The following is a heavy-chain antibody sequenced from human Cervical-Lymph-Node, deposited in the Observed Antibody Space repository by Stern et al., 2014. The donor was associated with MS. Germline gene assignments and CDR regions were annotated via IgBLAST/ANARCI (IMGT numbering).Heavy chain of an antibody. V-gene: IGHV4-59*01. J-gene: IGHJ5*02. CDR1: GGSIRSYY. CDR3: ARSSYYYGSGTWFDP. D-gene: IGHD3-10*01. Sequence: DQLVESGPGLVKPSETLSLTCTVSGGSIRSYYWSWIRQPPGKGLEWLGDIYYSGSTDYNPSLKSRVTMSVDTPKNQFSLKLSSVTAADTAVYFCARSSYYYGSGTWFDPWGQGTLVTVSS. CDR2: IYYSGST.